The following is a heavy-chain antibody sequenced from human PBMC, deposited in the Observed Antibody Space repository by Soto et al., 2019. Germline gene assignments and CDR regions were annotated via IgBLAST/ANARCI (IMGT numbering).Heavy chain of an antibody. D-gene: IGHD6-6*01. CDR1: GGSISSYY. CDR2: IYYSGSA. J-gene: IGHJ4*02. V-gene: IGHV4-59*12. CDR3: ASHLSEYEGLDY. Sequence: SETLSLTCTVSGGSISSYYWSWIRQPPGKGLEWIGYIYYSGSAYYNPSLKSRVTISVDTSKNQFSLRLSSVTAADTAVYYCASHLSEYEGLDYWGQGTLVTVSS.